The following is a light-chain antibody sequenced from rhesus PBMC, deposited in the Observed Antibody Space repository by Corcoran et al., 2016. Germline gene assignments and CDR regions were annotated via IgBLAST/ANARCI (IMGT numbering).Light chain of an antibody. V-gene: IGKV1-16*01. CDR1: QSISSW. J-gene: IGKJ4*01. Sequence: DIQMTQSPSSLSASVGDKVTITCQASQSISSWLAWYQQKPGKAPKPLIYKASSLESGAPSRFSGSGSATDFTLPISSLQPEDFATYYCQQYNSAPLTFGGGTKVELK. CDR2: KAS. CDR3: QQYNSAPLT.